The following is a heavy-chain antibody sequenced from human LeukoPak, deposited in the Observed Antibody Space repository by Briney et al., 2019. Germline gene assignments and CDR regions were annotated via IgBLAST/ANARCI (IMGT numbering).Heavy chain of an antibody. V-gene: IGHV3-74*03. CDR1: GFPFSSFN. J-gene: IGHJ4*02. CDR3: ARGIYGDPVAFDS. CDR2: LKSDGSTA. Sequence: GGTLRLSCAASGFPFSSFNMHWVRPAPGKGLVWVSRLKSDGSTAMYADSVQGRFTISRDNARNTVHLLMSSLTVEDTGVYYCARGIYGDPVAFDSWGQGALVTVSS. D-gene: IGHD4-17*01.